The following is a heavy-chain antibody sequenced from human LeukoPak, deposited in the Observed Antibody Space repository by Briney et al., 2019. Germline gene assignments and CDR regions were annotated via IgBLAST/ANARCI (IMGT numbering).Heavy chain of an antibody. J-gene: IGHJ4*02. Sequence: PSETLSLTCTASGGSISNYYWSWIRQPPGKGLEWIGYIYYSGSTSYNPSLKSRVTISVDTSKNQFSLKLTSVTAADRAVYYCATAGYNGGHPFEYWGQGTLVTVSS. D-gene: IGHD2-8*01. CDR1: GGSISNYY. CDR3: ATAGYNGGHPFEY. CDR2: IYYSGST. V-gene: IGHV4-59*01.